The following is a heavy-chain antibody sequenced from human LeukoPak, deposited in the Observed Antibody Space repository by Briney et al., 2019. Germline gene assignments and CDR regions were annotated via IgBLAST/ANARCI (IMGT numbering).Heavy chain of an antibody. D-gene: IGHD6-19*01. CDR2: IRYDAANQ. Sequence: PGGSLTLSCGASGFDFSNNGMHWVSQAQGKGLERVAFIRYDAANQYYADSVKGRFTMSRDNSKNTLYLQMDSLRSEDTAIYHCAKDIAVSDSYFDYWGQGTLVTVSS. CDR3: AKDIAVSDSYFDY. CDR1: GFDFSNNG. V-gene: IGHV3-30*02. J-gene: IGHJ4*02.